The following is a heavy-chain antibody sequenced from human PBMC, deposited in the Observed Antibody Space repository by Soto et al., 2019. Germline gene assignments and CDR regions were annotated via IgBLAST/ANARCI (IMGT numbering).Heavy chain of an antibody. D-gene: IGHD6-13*01. CDR2: IKSKTDGGTT. CDR1: GFTFSNAW. Sequence: GGSLRLSCAASGFTFSNAWMSWVRQAPGKGLEWVGRIKSKTDGGTTDYAAPVKGRFTISRDDSKNTLYLQMNSLKTEDTAVYYCITGYMSSSAGFLGYFDYWGQGTLVTVSS. V-gene: IGHV3-15*01. CDR3: ITGYMSSSAGFLGYFDY. J-gene: IGHJ4*02.